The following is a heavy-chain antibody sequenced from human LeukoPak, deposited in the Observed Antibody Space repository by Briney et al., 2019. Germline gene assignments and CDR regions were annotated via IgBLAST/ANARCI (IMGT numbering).Heavy chain of an antibody. CDR3: AELGITMIGGV. CDR1: GFTLTTYT. V-gene: IGHV3-21*01. Sequence: GGSLRLSCAASGFTLTTYTINWVRQAPGKGLEWVSSISSRSTYIFYADSVKGRFTTSRDNAKNTLYLQMNSLRAEDTAVYYCAELGITMIGGVWGKGTTVTISS. D-gene: IGHD3-10*02. J-gene: IGHJ6*04. CDR2: ISSRSTYI.